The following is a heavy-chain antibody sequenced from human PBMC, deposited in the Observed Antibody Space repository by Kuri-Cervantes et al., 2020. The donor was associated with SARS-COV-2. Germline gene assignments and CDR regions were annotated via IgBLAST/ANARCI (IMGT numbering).Heavy chain of an antibody. D-gene: IGHD2-8*01. CDR2: IQYDGGNE. CDR1: GFTFSSYA. Sequence: GESLKISCEGSGFTFSSYALHWVRQAPGKGLEWVAFIQYDGGNEYSTESVKGRFTISRDNSRNTLYLQMSRLRPEDTAVYYCARGGHFTNGVSFGDFYFGLWGRGALVTVSS. CDR3: ARGGHFTNGVSFGDFYFGL. J-gene: IGHJ2*01. V-gene: IGHV3-30*02.